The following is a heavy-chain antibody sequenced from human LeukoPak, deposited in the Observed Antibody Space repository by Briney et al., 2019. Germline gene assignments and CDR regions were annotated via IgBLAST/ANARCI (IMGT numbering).Heavy chain of an antibody. J-gene: IGHJ4*02. CDR2: IYYSGST. CDR3: AREEDYYDSSGYYDY. V-gene: IGHV4-31*03. Sequence: PSQTLTLTCTVSGGSISSGGYYWSWIRQHPGTGLEWIGYIYYSGSTYYNPSLKSRVTISVDTSKNQFSLKLGSVTAADTAVYYCAREEDYYDSSGYYDYWGQGTLVTVSS. CDR1: GGSISSGGYY. D-gene: IGHD3-22*01.